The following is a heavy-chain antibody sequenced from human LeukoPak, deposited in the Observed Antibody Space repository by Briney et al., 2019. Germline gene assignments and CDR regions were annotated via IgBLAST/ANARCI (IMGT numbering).Heavy chain of an antibody. CDR3: AKDLDGQQWLVPHFDY. V-gene: IGHV3-30*18. CDR1: GFTFSSYG. CDR2: ISYDGSNK. D-gene: IGHD6-19*01. Sequence: PGRSLRLSCAASGFTFSSYGMHWVRQAPGKGLEWVAVISYDGSNKYYAGSVKGRFTISRDNSKNTLYLQMNSLRAEDTAVYYCAKDLDGQQWLVPHFDYWGQGTLVTVSS. J-gene: IGHJ4*02.